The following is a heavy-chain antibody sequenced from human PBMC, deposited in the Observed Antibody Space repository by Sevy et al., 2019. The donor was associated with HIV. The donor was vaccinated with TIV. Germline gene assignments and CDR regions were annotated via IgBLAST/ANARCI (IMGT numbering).Heavy chain of an antibody. CDR1: EFTFSDYA. V-gene: IGHV3-9*01. D-gene: IGHD2-15*01. J-gene: IGHJ3*01. Sequence: GGSLRLSCAASEFTFSDYAMHWVRQVPGKGLEWVSGISWNSGAIGYADSVQGGFTISRDNAKSSLYLQMNSLSVEDTALYYCARALGYCVVNTCYGGSVNAFDVWGQGTMVTVSS. CDR2: ISWNSGAI. CDR3: ARALGYCVVNTCYGGSVNAFDV.